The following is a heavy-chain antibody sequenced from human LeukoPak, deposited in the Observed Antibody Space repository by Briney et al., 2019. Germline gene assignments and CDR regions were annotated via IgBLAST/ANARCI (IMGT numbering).Heavy chain of an antibody. CDR1: GFTFSDYA. V-gene: IGHV3-23*01. Sequence: GGSLRLSCAASGFTFSDYAMSWVRQAPGKGLKWVSSITGSGSRTYYTDSVKGRFTISRDNSKNTLYLQMNSLRADETAVYYCASRPRADIGPLDFWAQGTLVTVSS. D-gene: IGHD1-14*01. J-gene: IGHJ4*02. CDR2: ITGSGSRT. CDR3: ASRPRADIGPLDF.